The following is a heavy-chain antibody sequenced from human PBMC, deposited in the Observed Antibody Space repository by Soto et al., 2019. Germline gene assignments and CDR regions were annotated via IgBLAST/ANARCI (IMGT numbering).Heavy chain of an antibody. D-gene: IGHD2-2*01. CDR1: GFTFSSYA. V-gene: IGHV3-30-3*01. Sequence: QVPLVESGGGVVQPGRSLRLSCAASGFTFSSYAMHWVHQAPGKGLEWVALISYDGNNKYYADSVKGRFTISRDNSKNTLYLQMNSLRTEDTAVYYCGRCSSTSCHLGADYWGQGTLVTVSS. CDR3: GRCSSTSCHLGADY. CDR2: ISYDGNNK. J-gene: IGHJ4*02.